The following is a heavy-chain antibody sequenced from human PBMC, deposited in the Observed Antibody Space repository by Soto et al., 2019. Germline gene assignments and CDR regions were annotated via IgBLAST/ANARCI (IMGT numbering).Heavy chain of an antibody. J-gene: IGHJ4*02. Sequence: GGSVRLSCGVSGVIFSNAWMNWVRQALGKGLEWVGRIKSKADGGTTDYAAPVKGRFTISRDDSKSTLYLQMNSVRAEDTGVYDCERDIETAGVVLDYWGQGT. D-gene: IGHD6-13*01. CDR1: GVIFSNAW. V-gene: IGHV3-15*07. CDR2: IKSKADGGTT. CDR3: ERDIETAGVVLDY.